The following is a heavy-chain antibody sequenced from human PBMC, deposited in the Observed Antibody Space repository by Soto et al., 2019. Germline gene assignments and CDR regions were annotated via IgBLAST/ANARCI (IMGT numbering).Heavy chain of an antibody. J-gene: IGHJ4*02. CDR1: GFTFSSYG. CDR3: AQDTYYHDSSGYYVFDY. Sequence: PGGSLRLSCAASGFTFSSYGMHWVRQAPGKGLEWVAVISYDGSNKYYADSVKGRFTISRDNSKNTLYLQMNSLRAEDTAVYYCAQDTYYHDSSGYYVFDYWGQGTLVTVSS. V-gene: IGHV3-30*18. D-gene: IGHD3-22*01. CDR2: ISYDGSNK.